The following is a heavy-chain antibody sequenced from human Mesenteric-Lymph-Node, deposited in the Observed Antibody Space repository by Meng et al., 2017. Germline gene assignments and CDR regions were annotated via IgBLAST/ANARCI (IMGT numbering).Heavy chain of an antibody. Sequence: GESLKISCAASGFTVSSNEMSWVRQAPGKGLEWVAVISYDGSNKYYADSVKGRFTISRDNSKNTLFLQMDSLGPDDTAVYHCARSYMSTWNNLPSDYWGQGTLVTSPQ. D-gene: IGHD1/OR15-1a*01. CDR1: GFTVSSNE. J-gene: IGHJ4*02. CDR3: ARSYMSTWNNLPSDY. V-gene: IGHV3-30*04. CDR2: ISYDGSNK.